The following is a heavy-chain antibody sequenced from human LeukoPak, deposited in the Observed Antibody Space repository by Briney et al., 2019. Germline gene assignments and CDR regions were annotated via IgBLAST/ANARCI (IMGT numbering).Heavy chain of an antibody. CDR1: GGTFSSYA. CDR3: ARVRSGSNWFDP. D-gene: IGHD1-26*01. J-gene: IGHJ5*02. V-gene: IGHV1-69*06. Sequence: ASVKVSCKASGGTFSSYAISWVRQAPGQGLEWMGRIIPIFGTANYAQKFQGRVTITADKSTSTAYMELSSLRSEDTAVYYCARVRSGSNWFDPWGQGTLVTVSS. CDR2: IIPIFGTA.